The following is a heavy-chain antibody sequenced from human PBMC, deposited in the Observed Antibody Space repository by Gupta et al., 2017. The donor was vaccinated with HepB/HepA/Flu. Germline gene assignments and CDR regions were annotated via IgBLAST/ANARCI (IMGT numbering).Heavy chain of an antibody. V-gene: IGHV5-51*03. CDR2: IYPDDSDT. J-gene: IGHJ4*02. CDR3: ARLGSSGYDK. CDR1: GSSFTSNW. Sequence: EVQLFQSGAEVKEPGESLNISCKGSGSSFTSNWINWVRQMPGKGLEWMGNIYPDDSDTTYSPSFQGQVTLSVDKSISTAYLQWGSLKASDTAMYYCARLGSSGYDKWGQGTLVTVSS. D-gene: IGHD5-12*01.